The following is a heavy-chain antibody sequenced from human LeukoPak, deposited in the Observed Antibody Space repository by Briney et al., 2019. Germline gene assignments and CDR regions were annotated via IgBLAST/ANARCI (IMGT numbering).Heavy chain of an antibody. CDR3: ARGRVYSSGPTSRYFQH. J-gene: IGHJ1*01. V-gene: IGHV4-34*01. CDR1: GGSISSGGYS. Sequence: PSETLSLTCAVSGGSISSGGYSWSWIRQPPGKGLEWIGEINHSGSTNYNPSLKSRVTISVDTSKNQFSLKLSSVTAADTAVYYCARGRVYSSGPTSRYFQHWGQGTLVTVSS. D-gene: IGHD6-19*01. CDR2: INHSGST.